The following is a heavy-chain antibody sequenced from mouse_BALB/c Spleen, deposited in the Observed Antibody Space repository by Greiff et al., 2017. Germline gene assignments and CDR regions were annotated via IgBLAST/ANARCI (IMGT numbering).Heavy chain of an antibody. CDR2: IWRGGST. CDR3: AKKGDGYYAWFAY. D-gene: IGHD2-3*01. V-gene: IGHV2-5-1*01. CDR1: GFSLTSYG. J-gene: IGHJ3*01. Sequence: QVQLQQSGPSLVQPSQSLSITCTVSGFSLTSYGVHWVRQSPGKGLEWLGVIWRGGSTDYNAAFMSRLSITKDNSKSQVFFKMNSLQADDTAIYYCAKKGDGYYAWFAYWGQGTLVTVSA.